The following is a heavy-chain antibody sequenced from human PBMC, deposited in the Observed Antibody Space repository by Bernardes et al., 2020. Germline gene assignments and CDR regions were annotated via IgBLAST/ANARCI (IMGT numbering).Heavy chain of an antibody. CDR3: ARGCEWFRELLWYYYGMDV. D-gene: IGHD3-10*01. Sequence: SETLSLTCAVYGGSFSGYYWSWIRQPPGKVLEWIWEINHSGSTNYNPSLKSRVTISVDTSKNQFSLKLSSVTAADTAVYYCARGCEWFRELLWYYYGMDVWGKGTTVTVSS. CDR1: GGSFSGYY. J-gene: IGHJ6*04. V-gene: IGHV4-34*01. CDR2: INHSGST.